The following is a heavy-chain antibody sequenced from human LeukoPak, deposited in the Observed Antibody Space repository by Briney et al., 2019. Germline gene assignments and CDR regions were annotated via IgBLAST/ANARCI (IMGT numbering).Heavy chain of an antibody. V-gene: IGHV4-34*01. CDR3: ARVGDRYMDV. CDR1: GGSFSGYY. Sequence: SETLSLTCAVYGGSFSGYYWSWIRQPPGKGLEWTGEINHSGSTNYNPSLKSRVTISVDTSKNQFSLKLSSVTAADTAVYYCARVGDRYMDVWGKGTTVTVSS. J-gene: IGHJ6*03. D-gene: IGHD3-16*01. CDR2: INHSGST.